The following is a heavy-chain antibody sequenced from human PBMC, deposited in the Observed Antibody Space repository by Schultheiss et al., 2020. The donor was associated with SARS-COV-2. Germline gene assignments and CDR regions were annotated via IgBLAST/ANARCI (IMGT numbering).Heavy chain of an antibody. J-gene: IGHJ5*02. CDR3: ARSGLSDSVVPAAIDP. D-gene: IGHD2-2*01. V-gene: IGHV3-30*03. Sequence: GGSLRLSCAASGFTFSSYGMHWVRQAPGKGLEWVAVISYDGSNKYYADSVKGRFTISRDNSKNTLYLQMNSLRAEDTAVYYCARSGLSDSVVPAAIDPWGQGTVVTVSS. CDR1: GFTFSSYG. CDR2: ISYDGSNK.